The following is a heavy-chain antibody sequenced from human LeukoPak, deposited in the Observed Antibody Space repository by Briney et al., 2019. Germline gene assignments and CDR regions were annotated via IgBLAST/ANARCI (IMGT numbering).Heavy chain of an antibody. Sequence: SETLSLTCTVSGGSISSSSYYWGWIRQPPGKGLEWIGSIYYSGSTYYNPSLKSRVTISVDTPKNQFSLKLSSVTAADTAVYYCARHERVRGVITKPSNFDYWGQGTLVTVSS. CDR2: IYYSGST. J-gene: IGHJ4*02. CDR3: ARHERVRGVITKPSNFDY. D-gene: IGHD3-10*01. CDR1: GGSISSSSYY. V-gene: IGHV4-39*01.